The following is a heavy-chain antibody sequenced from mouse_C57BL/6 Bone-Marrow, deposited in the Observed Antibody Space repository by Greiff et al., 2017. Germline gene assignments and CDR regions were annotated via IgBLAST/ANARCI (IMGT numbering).Heavy chain of an antibody. Sequence: EVKLQQSGPELVKPGASVKISCKASGYTFTDYYMNWVKQSHGKSLEWIGDINPNNGGTSYNQKFKGKATLTVDKSSSTAYMELRSLTSEDSAVYYCARWTIYYYGSNLLFYAMDYWGQGTSVTVSS. D-gene: IGHD1-1*01. J-gene: IGHJ4*01. CDR1: GYTFTDYY. CDR3: ARWTIYYYGSNLLFYAMDY. CDR2: INPNNGGT. V-gene: IGHV1-26*01.